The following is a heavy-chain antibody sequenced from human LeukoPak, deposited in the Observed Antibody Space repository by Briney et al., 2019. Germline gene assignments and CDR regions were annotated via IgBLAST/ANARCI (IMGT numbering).Heavy chain of an antibody. V-gene: IGHV3-30*02. D-gene: IGHD3-9*01. CDR1: GFTFSSYW. CDR3: AKGSLGRYFDCFDY. Sequence: GGSLRLSCAASGFTFSSYWMHWVRQAPGKGLEWVAFIRYDGSNKYYADSVKGRFTISRDNSKNTLYLQMNSLGAEDTAVYYCAKGSLGRYFDCFDYWGQGTLVTVSS. CDR2: IRYDGSNK. J-gene: IGHJ4*02.